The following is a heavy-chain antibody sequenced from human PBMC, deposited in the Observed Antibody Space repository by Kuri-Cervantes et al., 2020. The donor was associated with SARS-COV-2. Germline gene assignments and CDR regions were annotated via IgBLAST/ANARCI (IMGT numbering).Heavy chain of an antibody. D-gene: IGHD3-10*01. J-gene: IGHJ4*02. Sequence: GGSLRLSCAASGFTVSSNYMSWVRQAPGKGLEWVSVIYSGGSTYYADSVKGRFTISRDNSKNTLYLQMNSLRAEDTAVYYCAKDLRGSGSYFHDWGQGTLVTVSS. CDR1: GFTVSSNY. CDR2: IYSGGST. CDR3: AKDLRGSGSYFHD. V-gene: IGHV3-66*01.